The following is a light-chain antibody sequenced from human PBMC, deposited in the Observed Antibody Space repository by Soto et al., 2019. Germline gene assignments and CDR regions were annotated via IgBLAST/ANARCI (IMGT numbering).Light chain of an antibody. Sequence: QSALTQPASVSGSPGQSITISCTGTSRDVGGYNYVSWYQQHPGKAPKLMIYEVSNQPSGVSNRFSGSTSGNTASLTISGLQAEDEADYYCSSYSSSSTLVFGGGTKLTVL. CDR2: EVS. CDR3: SSYSSSSTLV. CDR1: SRDVGGYNY. J-gene: IGLJ3*02. V-gene: IGLV2-14*01.